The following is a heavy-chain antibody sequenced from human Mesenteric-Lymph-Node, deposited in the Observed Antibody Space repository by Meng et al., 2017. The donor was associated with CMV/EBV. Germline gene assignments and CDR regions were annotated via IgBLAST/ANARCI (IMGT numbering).Heavy chain of an antibody. CDR3: ARLMAVVPAAIDY. V-gene: IGHV5-10-1*01. CDR2: IDPSDSYT. Sequence: CKGSGYSFTSYWISWVRQMPGKGLEWMGRIDPSDSYTNYSPSFQGHVTIPADKSISTAYLQWSSLKASDTAMYYCARLMAVVPAAIDYWGQGTLVTVSS. CDR1: GYSFTSYW. J-gene: IGHJ4*02. D-gene: IGHD2-2*01.